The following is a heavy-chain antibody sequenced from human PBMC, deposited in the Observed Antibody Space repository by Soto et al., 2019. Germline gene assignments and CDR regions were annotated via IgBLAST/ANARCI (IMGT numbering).Heavy chain of an antibody. Sequence: ASVKVSCKASGFTFTSSAVQWVRQARGQRLEWIGWIVVGSGNTNYAQKFQERVTITRDMSTSTAYMELSSLRSEDTAVYYCAADQRYCISTSCYVGYYYYGMDVWGQGTTVTVSS. CDR3: AADQRYCISTSCYVGYYYYGMDV. CDR2: IVVGSGNT. V-gene: IGHV1-58*01. CDR1: GFTFTSSA. D-gene: IGHD2-2*01. J-gene: IGHJ6*02.